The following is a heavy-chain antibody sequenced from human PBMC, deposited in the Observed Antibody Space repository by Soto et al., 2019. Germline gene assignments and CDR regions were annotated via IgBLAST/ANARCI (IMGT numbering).Heavy chain of an antibody. CDR3: ASTYTTSWYWFDP. D-gene: IGHD6-13*01. CDR2: IFSNDEK. CDR1: GFSLSNAGLG. V-gene: IGHV2-26*04. Sequence: QVTVKESGPVLVKPTETLTLTCTVSGFSLSNAGLGVSWIRQPPGKALEWLAHIFSNDEKSYSTSLKSRLTIPEDXXNSQVVLIMTHMDPVDTATYYCASTYTTSWYWFDPWGQGTLVTVSS. J-gene: IGHJ5*02.